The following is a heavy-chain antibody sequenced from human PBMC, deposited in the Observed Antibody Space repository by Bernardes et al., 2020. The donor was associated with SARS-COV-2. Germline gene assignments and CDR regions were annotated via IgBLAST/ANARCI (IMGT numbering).Heavy chain of an antibody. J-gene: IGHJ5*02. Sequence: SATLSLTCTVSGGSLSSGDYYWSWIRQPPGKGLEWIGYIYYRGSTYYNPSLKSRVTISVDTSKNQFSLKLSSVTAADTAVYYCARGLLYYYDSSGYRLHWFDPWGQGTLVTVSS. CDR2: IYYRGST. CDR3: ARGLLYYYDSSGYRLHWFDP. D-gene: IGHD3-22*01. CDR1: GGSLSSGDYY. V-gene: IGHV4-30-4*01.